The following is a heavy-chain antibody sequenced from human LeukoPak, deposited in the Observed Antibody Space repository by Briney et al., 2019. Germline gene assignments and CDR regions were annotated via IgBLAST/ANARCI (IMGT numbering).Heavy chain of an antibody. D-gene: IGHD1-14*01. CDR2: SNGDGSGT. V-gene: IGHV3-74*01. CDR3: ARDRTTVLGKPSYFDY. J-gene: IGHJ4*02. CDR1: GFSFSNYW. Sequence: PGGSLRLSCAASGFSFSNYWMHWVRQAPGKGLVWVSRSNGDGSGTDYADSVKGRFTISRDNAKNTLYLQMDSLRAEDTAVYYCARDRTTVLGKPSYFDYWGQGTLVTVSS.